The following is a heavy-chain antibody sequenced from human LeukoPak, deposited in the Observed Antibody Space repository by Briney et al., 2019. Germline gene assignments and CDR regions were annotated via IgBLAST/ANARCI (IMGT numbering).Heavy chain of an antibody. Sequence: SVKVSCKASGGTFSSYAISWERQAPGQGLEWMGRIIPILGIANYAQKFQGRVTITADKSTSTAYMELSSLRSEDAAVYYCARRGAAGSYYYMDVWGKGTTVTVSS. D-gene: IGHD1-26*01. J-gene: IGHJ6*03. CDR3: ARRGAAGSYYYMDV. CDR1: GGTFSSYA. V-gene: IGHV1-69*04. CDR2: IIPILGIA.